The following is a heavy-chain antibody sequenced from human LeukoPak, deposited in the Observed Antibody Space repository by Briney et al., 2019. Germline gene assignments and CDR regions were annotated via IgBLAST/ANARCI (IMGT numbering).Heavy chain of an antibody. CDR3: ARVSSEHYYGSGSYDY. V-gene: IGHV1-18*01. Sequence: ASVKVCCKASGYTFTSYGISWVRQAPGQGLEWMGWISAYNGNTNYAQKLQGRVTMTTDTSTSTAYMELSSLRSEDTAVYYCARVSSEHYYGSGSYDYWGQGTLVTVSS. J-gene: IGHJ4*01. CDR1: GYTFTSYG. D-gene: IGHD3-10*01. CDR2: ISAYNGNT.